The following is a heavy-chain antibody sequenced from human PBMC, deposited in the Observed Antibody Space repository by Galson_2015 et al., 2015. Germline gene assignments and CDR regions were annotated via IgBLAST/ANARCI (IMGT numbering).Heavy chain of an antibody. CDR3: AREGAGTGSTGIDY. J-gene: IGHJ4*02. CDR2: ILSDGYRK. CDR1: GFTFSTSA. D-gene: IGHD3/OR15-3a*01. Sequence: SLRLSCAASGFTFSTSAMHWVRQAPGKGLEWLAVILSDGYRKFYSDSVKGRFTISRDSSKNTLYLQMDGLRGEETAVYYCAREGAGTGSTGIDYWGQGTLVTVSS. V-gene: IGHV3-30-3*01.